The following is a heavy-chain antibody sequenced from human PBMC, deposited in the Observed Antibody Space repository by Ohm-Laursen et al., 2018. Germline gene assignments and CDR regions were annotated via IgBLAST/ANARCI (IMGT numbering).Heavy chain of an antibody. J-gene: IGHJ5*02. D-gene: IGHD1-26*01. Sequence: VASVKVSCKASGYTFTGYYMHWVRQAPGQGLEWMGWINPNSGGTNYAQKFQGRVTMTRDTSISTAYMELSRLRSDDTAVYYCARVGWELLQRFDPWGQGTLVTVSS. CDR1: GYTFTGYY. CDR3: ARVGWELLQRFDP. V-gene: IGHV1-2*02. CDR2: INPNSGGT.